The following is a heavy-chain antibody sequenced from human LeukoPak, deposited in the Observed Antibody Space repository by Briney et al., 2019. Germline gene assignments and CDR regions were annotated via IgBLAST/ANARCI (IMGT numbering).Heavy chain of an antibody. J-gene: IGHJ4*02. Sequence: PGGSLRLSCAASGFTFSSYAMHWVRQAPGKGLEWVSVISYDGSNKYYADSVKGRFTISRDNSKNTLYLQMNSLRAEDTAVYYCAITSIKYDSSGYDYWGQGTLVTVSS. V-gene: IGHV3-30-3*01. CDR3: AITSIKYDSSGYDY. D-gene: IGHD3-22*01. CDR1: GFTFSSYA. CDR2: ISYDGSNK.